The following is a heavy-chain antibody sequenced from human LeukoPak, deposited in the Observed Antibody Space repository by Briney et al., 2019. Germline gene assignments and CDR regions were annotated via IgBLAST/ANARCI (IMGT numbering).Heavy chain of an antibody. J-gene: IGHJ4*01. Sequence: GGSLRLSCAASGFTFSNAWMTWVRQAPGKGLEWVGRITTKTDGGTTDYAAPVKDRFTISRDDSTNTLYLQMNSLKTEDTAVFYYTTVRVGGTGYCDFWGRNPGHRLL. CDR3: TTVRVGGTGYCDF. V-gene: IGHV3-15*01. CDR2: ITTKTDGGTT. D-gene: IGHD1-26*01. CDR1: GFTFSNAW.